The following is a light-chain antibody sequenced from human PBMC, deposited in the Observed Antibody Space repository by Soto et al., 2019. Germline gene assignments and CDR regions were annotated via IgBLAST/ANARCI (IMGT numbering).Light chain of an antibody. V-gene: IGLV1-40*01. CDR3: NPYATNLSGVSV. J-gene: IGLJ1*01. CDR1: SSNIGAGFD. Sequence: QSALTQSPSVSGAPGQSVSISCTGTSSNIGAGFDVHWYQQVPATAPKLLIYGNNNRPSGVPDRFSGSKSGTSASLAITGLRAKDGADYYANPYATNLSGVSVFGTGPNLPVL. CDR2: GNN.